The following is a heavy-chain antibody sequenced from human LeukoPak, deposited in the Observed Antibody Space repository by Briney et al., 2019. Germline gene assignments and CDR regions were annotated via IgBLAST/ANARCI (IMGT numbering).Heavy chain of an antibody. CDR3: ARFADTAID. V-gene: IGHV3-30*14. D-gene: IGHD5-18*01. CDR1: GFTFSSYA. Sequence: GRSLRLSCAASGFTFSSYAMHWVRQAPGKGLEWVAVISYDESNKYYADSVKGRFTISRDNSKNTLYLQMNSLRAEDTAVYYCARFADTAIDWGQGTLVTVSS. J-gene: IGHJ4*02. CDR2: ISYDESNK.